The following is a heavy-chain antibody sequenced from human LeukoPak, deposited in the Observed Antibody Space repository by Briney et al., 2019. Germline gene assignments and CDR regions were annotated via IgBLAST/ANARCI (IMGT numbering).Heavy chain of an antibody. CDR3: ARDRNGDGATYFSY. CDR1: GGSINSYY. D-gene: IGHD4/OR15-4a*01. Sequence: PSETLSLTCTVSGGSINSYYWSWIRQPAGKGLEWIGRIYSSGSTLYNPSLKTRVTMTVDSSKKQFSLKLSSVTAADTAVYYCARDRNGDGATYFSYWGQGTLVTVSS. J-gene: IGHJ4*02. V-gene: IGHV4-4*07. CDR2: IYSSGST.